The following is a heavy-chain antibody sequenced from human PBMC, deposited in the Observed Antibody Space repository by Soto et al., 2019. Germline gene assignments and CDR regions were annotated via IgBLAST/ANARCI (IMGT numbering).Heavy chain of an antibody. CDR1: GFTFSSYG. J-gene: IGHJ3*02. Sequence: QVQLVESGGGVVQPGRSLRLSCAASGFTFSSYGMHWVRQAPGKGLEWVAVIWYDGSNKYYADSVKGRFTISRDNSKNTLYLQMNSLRAEDTAVYYCARDRDIVVVAAAPDAFDIWGQGTMVTVSS. V-gene: IGHV3-33*01. CDR3: ARDRDIVVVAAAPDAFDI. D-gene: IGHD2-15*01. CDR2: IWYDGSNK.